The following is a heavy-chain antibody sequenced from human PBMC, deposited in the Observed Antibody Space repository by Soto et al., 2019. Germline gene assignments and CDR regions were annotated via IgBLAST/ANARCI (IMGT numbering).Heavy chain of an antibody. V-gene: IGHV1-69*02. CDR2: IIPILGIA. CDR1: GGTFSSYT. CDR3: ASAAVRGVMVYYYYGMDV. D-gene: IGHD3-10*01. Sequence: QVQLVQSGAEVKKPGSSVKVSCKASGGTFSSYTISWVRQAPGLGLEWMGRIIPILGIANYAQKFQGRVTITADKSTSTAYMELSSLRSEDTAVYYCASAAVRGVMVYYYYGMDVWGQGTTVTVSS. J-gene: IGHJ6*02.